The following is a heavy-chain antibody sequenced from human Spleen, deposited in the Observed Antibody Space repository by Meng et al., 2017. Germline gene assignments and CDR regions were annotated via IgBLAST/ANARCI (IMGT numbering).Heavy chain of an antibody. CDR1: GYTFTNYY. CDR3: AREMGGNMDY. V-gene: IGHV1-46*01. D-gene: IGHD4-23*01. Sequence: ASVKVSCKASGYTFTNYYIHWVRQAPGQGLEWTGIINPSGGSTSFAQKFQGRVTLTRETPTSTVYMELSSLRPEDTAVYYCAREMGGNMDYWGQGTLVTVSS. CDR2: INPSGGST. J-gene: IGHJ4*02.